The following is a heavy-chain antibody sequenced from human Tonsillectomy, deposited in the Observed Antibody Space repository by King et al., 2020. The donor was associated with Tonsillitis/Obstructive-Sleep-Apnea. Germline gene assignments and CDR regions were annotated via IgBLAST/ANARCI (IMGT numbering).Heavy chain of an antibody. Sequence: VQLVESGGGLVQPGGSLRLSCAASGFTFSSYEMNWVRQAPGKGLEWVPYISSSGSTIYYADSVKGRFTISRDNAKNSLYLQMNSLRAEDTAVYYCARDSPRPAYSNPDRIDYWGQGTLVTVSS. J-gene: IGHJ4*02. CDR2: ISSSGSTI. V-gene: IGHV3-48*03. CDR3: ARDSPRPAYSNPDRIDY. D-gene: IGHD4-11*01. CDR1: GFTFSSYE.